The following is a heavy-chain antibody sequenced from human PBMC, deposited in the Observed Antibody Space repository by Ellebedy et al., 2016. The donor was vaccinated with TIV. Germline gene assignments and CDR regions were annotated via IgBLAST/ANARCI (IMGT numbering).Heavy chain of an antibody. CDR2: ISADSGNT. CDR3: ARVAHRFNGLDV. CDR1: GYTFRNYH. D-gene: IGHD3-16*02. Sequence: ASVKVSXKASGYTFRNYHISWVRQAPGQGPEWMGWISADSGNTKYTLKFQGRVSMTTDTSTNTVYMELRSLRSDDTAIYYCARVAHRFNGLDVWGQGTTVTVSS. V-gene: IGHV1-18*01. J-gene: IGHJ6*02.